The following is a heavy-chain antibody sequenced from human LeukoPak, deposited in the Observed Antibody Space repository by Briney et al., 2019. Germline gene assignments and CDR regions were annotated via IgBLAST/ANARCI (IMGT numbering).Heavy chain of an antibody. CDR1: GYSFTSYW. CDR2: IYPGDSDT. V-gene: IGHV5-51*01. D-gene: IGHD5-18*01. CDR3: ARPSLDTGYFDY. J-gene: IGHJ4*02. Sequence: GESLKISCKASGYSFTSYWIGWVRQMPGKGLEWMATIYPGDSDTRYSPSFQGQVTISADKSINTAYLQWSSLKAADTAMYYCARPSLDTGYFDYWGQGTLVTVSS.